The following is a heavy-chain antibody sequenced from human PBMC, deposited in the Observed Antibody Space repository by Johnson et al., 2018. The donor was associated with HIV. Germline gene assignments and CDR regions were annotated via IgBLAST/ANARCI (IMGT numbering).Heavy chain of an antibody. Sequence: VQLMESGGGVVQPGRSLRLSCAASGFTFSSYAMHWVRQAPGKGLEWVSVIYSGGSTYYADSVKGRFIISRDNSKNTLYLQMNSLRVEDTAVYYCARDGPYYLSPRDAFEIWGQGTMVTVSS. CDR1: GFTFSSYA. V-gene: IGHV3-66*01. CDR2: IYSGGST. D-gene: IGHD3-22*01. J-gene: IGHJ3*02. CDR3: ARDGPYYLSPRDAFEI.